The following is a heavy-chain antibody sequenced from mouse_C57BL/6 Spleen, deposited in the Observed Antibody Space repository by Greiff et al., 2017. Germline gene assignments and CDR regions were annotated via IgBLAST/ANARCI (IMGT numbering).Heavy chain of an antibody. D-gene: IGHD1-1*01. CDR3: ARDYYGSSDY. CDR2: IYPGDGDT. J-gene: IGHJ2*01. V-gene: IGHV1-82*01. Sequence: VQLQQSGPELVKPGASVKISCKASGYAFSSSWMNWVKQRPGKGLEWIGRIYPGDGDTNYNGKFKGKATLTADKSSSTAYMQLSSLTSEDSAVSFCARDYYGSSDYWGKGTTLTVSS. CDR1: GYAFSSSW.